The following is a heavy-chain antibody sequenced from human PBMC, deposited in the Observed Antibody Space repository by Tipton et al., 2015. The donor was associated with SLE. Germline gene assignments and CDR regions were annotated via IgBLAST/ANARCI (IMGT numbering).Heavy chain of an antibody. Sequence: SLRLSCAASGFTFSSYVMHWVRQAPGKGLEWVAVIWYDGSNKYYADSVKGRFTISRDNSKNTLYLQMNSLRAEDTAVYYCARLRLGLDPWGQGTLVTVSS. CDR2: IWYDGSNK. CDR3: ARLRLGLDP. V-gene: IGHV3-33*01. D-gene: IGHD5-12*01. CDR1: GFTFSSYV. J-gene: IGHJ5*02.